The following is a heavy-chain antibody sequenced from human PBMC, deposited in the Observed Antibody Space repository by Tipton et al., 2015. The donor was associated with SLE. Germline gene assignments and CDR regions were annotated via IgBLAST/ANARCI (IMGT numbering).Heavy chain of an antibody. CDR2: IYHSGST. J-gene: IGHJ4*02. D-gene: IGHD4-11*01. Sequence: LRLSCTVSGGSISSSSYYWGWIRQPPGKGLEWIGSIYHSGSTYYNPSLKSRVTISVDTSKNQFSLKLSSVTAADTAVYYCARGAVTTVTLDYWGQGTLVTVSS. CDR3: ARGAVTTVTLDY. CDR1: GGSISSSSYY. V-gene: IGHV4-39*07.